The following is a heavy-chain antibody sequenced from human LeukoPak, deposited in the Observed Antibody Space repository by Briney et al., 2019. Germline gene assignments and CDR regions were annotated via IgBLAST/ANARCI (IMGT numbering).Heavy chain of an antibody. CDR2: INGSGDRT. V-gene: IGHV3-23*01. CDR3: AKPARTDYADY. CDR1: GFTFSSYA. J-gene: IGHJ4*02. Sequence: GGSLGLSCVASGFTFSSYAMNWVRQAPGKGLEWVSSINGSGDRTYYADSVKGRFTISRDNSKNTLYLQMNSLRAEDTAVYYCAKPARTDYADYWGQGTLVTVSS. D-gene: IGHD1-14*01.